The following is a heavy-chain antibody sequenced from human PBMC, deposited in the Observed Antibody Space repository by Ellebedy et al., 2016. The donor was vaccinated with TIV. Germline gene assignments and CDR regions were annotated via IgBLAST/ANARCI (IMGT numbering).Heavy chain of an antibody. CDR3: ARLDWSDVDLRHFYFDY. D-gene: IGHD1-1*01. CDR1: GFPFSDYY. CDR2: ITSGGTI. Sequence: GGSLRLSCAASGFPFSDYYMSWIRQGPGKGLEWVSFITSGGTIYYADSVKGRFTISRDNAKNSLYLHMNSLGAEDTAVYYCARLDWSDVDLRHFYFDYWGQGTQVTVSS. J-gene: IGHJ4*02. V-gene: IGHV3-11*01.